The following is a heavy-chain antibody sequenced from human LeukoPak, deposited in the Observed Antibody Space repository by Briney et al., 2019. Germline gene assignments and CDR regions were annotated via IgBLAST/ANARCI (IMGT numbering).Heavy chain of an antibody. CDR3: ARDPPGIAASGTYY. CDR1: GFTFSSYA. J-gene: IGHJ4*02. CDR2: ISYDGSNK. D-gene: IGHD6-13*01. V-gene: IGHV3-30*14. Sequence: GGSLRLSCAASGFTFSSYAMHWVRQAPGKGLEWVAVISYDGSNKYYADSVKGRFTISRDSSKNTLFLQMNSLRVEDTAVYYCARDPPGIAASGTYYWGQGTLVTVSS.